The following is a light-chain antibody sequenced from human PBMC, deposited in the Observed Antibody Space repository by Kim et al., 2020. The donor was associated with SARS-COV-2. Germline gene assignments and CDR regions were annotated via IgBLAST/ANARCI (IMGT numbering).Light chain of an antibody. V-gene: IGLV3-19*01. CDR3: NSRDSSDNHLVV. CDR1: SLKIYY. CDR2: GKN. Sequence: LGQTVRITCRGDSLKIYYATWYQQKPGQAPLLVIYGKNNRPSGIPDRFFGSSLGNTASLTITGAQAEDEADYYCNSRDSSDNHLVVFGGGTQLTVL. J-gene: IGLJ2*01.